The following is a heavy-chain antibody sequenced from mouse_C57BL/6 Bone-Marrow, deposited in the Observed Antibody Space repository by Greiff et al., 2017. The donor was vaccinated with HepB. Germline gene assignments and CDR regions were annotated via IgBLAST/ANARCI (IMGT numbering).Heavy chain of an antibody. J-gene: IGHJ3*01. Sequence: EVQVVESGGGLVKPGGSLKLSCAASGFTFSDYGMHWVRQAPEKGLEWVAYISSGSSTIYYADTVKGRFTISRDNAKNTLFLQMTSLRSEDTAMYYCARPGGSSPPWFAYWGQGTLVTVSA. CDR2: ISSGSSTI. D-gene: IGHD1-1*01. V-gene: IGHV5-17*01. CDR1: GFTFSDYG. CDR3: ARPGGSSPPWFAY.